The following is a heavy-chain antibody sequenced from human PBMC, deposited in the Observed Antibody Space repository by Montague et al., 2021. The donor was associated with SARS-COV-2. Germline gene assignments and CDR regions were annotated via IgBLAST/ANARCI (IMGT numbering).Heavy chain of an antibody. Sequence: SLRLYCAASGFTFSSYSMNWVRQAPGKGLEWVSSISSSSSYIYYADSVKGRFTISRDNAKNSLYLQMNSLRAEDTAVYYCARDQVPDYYYYYYGMDVWGQGTTVTVSS. J-gene: IGHJ6*02. CDR2: ISSSSSYI. CDR1: GFTFSSYS. CDR3: ARDQVPDYYYYYYGMDV. V-gene: IGHV3-21*01.